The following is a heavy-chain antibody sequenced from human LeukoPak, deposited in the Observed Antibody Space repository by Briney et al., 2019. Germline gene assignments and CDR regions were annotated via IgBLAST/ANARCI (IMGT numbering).Heavy chain of an antibody. CDR3: ARARLAYYYYYMDV. V-gene: IGHV3-48*01. D-gene: IGHD3-16*01. J-gene: IGHJ6*03. Sequence: PGGSLRLSCAASGFTFSSYSMNWVRQAPGKGLEWVSYISSSSSTIYYADSVKGRFTISRDNAKNSLFLQMNSLRAEDTAVYYCARARLAYYYYYMDVWGKGTTVTVSS. CDR1: GFTFSSYS. CDR2: ISSSSSTI.